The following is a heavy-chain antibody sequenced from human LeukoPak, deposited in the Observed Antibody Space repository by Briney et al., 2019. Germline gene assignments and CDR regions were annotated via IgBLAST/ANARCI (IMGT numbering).Heavy chain of an antibody. J-gene: IGHJ3*02. CDR3: ARDGGRTPSGDAFDI. CDR1: GGSISSGGYY. Sequence: PSETLSLTCTVYGGSISSGGYYWSWIRQHPGKGLEWIGYIYYSGSTYYNPSLKSRVTISVDTSKNQFSLKLSSVTAADTAVYYCARDGGRTPSGDAFDIWGQGTMVTVSS. V-gene: IGHV4-31*03. D-gene: IGHD2-15*01. CDR2: IYYSGST.